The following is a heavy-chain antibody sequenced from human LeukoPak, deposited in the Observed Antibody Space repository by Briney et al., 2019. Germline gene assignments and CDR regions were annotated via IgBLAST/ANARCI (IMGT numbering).Heavy chain of an antibody. CDR2: IYYSGST. J-gene: IGHJ6*03. D-gene: IGHD6-6*01. CDR1: GGSISSYY. V-gene: IGHV4-59*01. CDR3: ARYGSSALRAGYYYYMDV. Sequence: SETLSLTCTVSGGSISSYYWSWIRQPPGKGLEWIGHIYYSGSTNYNPSLKSRVTISVDRSKNQFSLKLSSVTAADTAVYYCARYGSSALRAGYYYYMDVWGKGTTVTVSS.